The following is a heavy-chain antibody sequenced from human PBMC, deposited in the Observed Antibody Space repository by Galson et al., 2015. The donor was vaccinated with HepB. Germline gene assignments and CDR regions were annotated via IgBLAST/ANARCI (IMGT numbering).Heavy chain of an antibody. CDR2: INPNSGGT. CDR3: ARDLENTAMGSHYYYYGMDV. J-gene: IGHJ6*02. D-gene: IGHD5-18*01. V-gene: IGHV1-2*02. Sequence: SVKVSCKASGYTFTGYYMHWVRQAPGQGLEWMGWINPNSGGTNYAQKFQGRVTMTRDTSISTAYMELSRLRSDDTAVYYCARDLENTAMGSHYYYYGMDVWGQGTTVTVSS. CDR1: GYTFTGYY.